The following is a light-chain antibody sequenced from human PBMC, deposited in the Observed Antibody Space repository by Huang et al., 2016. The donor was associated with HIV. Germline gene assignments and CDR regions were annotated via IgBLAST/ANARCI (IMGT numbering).Light chain of an antibody. CDR1: QSVSSN. J-gene: IGKJ3*01. CDR3: HQYNDWPIT. V-gene: IGKV3-15*01. Sequence: EIVMTQSPATLSVSPVGRATLSCRASQSVSSNLAWYQQKPGQAPRLLIYGASTRATGVPARFRGSGSGTEFILTISDLQSEDFAVYYCHQYNDWPITFGPGTKVDIK. CDR2: GAS.